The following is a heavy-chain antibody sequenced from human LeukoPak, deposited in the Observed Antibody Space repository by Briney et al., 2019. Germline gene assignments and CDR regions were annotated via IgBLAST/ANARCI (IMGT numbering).Heavy chain of an antibody. CDR1: GFTLSDFG. CDR3: ARGGASLPDY. CDR2: ISSNSRTV. D-gene: IGHD3-16*01. J-gene: IGHJ4*02. Sequence: GGSLRLSCAVSGFTLSDFGMNWVRQAPGKGLQWVSYISSNSRTVDYADSVKGRFTISRDNGKNSLYLQMNTLRAEDTAVYYCARGGASLPDYGGRGTRASVSS. V-gene: IGHV3-48*01.